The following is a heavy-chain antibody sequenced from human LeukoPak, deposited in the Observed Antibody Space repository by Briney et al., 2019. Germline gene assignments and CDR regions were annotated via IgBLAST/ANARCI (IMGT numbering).Heavy chain of an antibody. J-gene: IGHJ4*02. D-gene: IGHD2-21*01. CDR1: GFTFSSYE. CDR3: AFCGGEIGPNPYYFDY. Sequence: GGSLRLSCAASGFTFSSYEMNWVRQAPGKGLEWVSYISSSGSTIYYADSVKGRFTISRDNAKNSLYLQMNSLRAEDTAVYYCAFCGGEIGPNPYYFDYWGQGTLVTVSP. V-gene: IGHV3-48*03. CDR2: ISSSGSTI.